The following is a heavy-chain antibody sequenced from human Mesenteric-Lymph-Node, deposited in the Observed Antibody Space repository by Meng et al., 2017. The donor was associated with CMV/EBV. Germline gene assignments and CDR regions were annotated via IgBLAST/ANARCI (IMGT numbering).Heavy chain of an antibody. D-gene: IGHD3-10*01. CDR3: AGEYQLLNTPYFEY. Sequence: GESLKISCSASGFAFSDYGIHWVRQAPGKGLEWVATISYDGTNKYYADSVKGRFAISRDNSKNTLFLQLSSLRTEDTAVYYCAGEYQLLNTPYFEYWGQGTLVTVSS. J-gene: IGHJ4*02. CDR2: ISYDGTNK. V-gene: IGHV3-30*19. CDR1: GFAFSDYG.